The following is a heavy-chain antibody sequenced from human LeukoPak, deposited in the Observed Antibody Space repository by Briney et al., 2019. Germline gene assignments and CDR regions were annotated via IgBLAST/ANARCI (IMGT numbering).Heavy chain of an antibody. V-gene: IGHV1-8*02. CDR2: VNPNSGNT. CDR3: ARRSDDYDSSAYYH. Sequence: ASVKVSCKASGYTLTGYYMHWVRQAPGQGLEWMRWVNPNSGNTGYAQKFQGRVTMTMDPSISTAYMELSSLRSEDTAVYYCARRSDDYDSSAYYHWGQGTLVTVSS. CDR1: GYTLTGYY. D-gene: IGHD3-22*01. J-gene: IGHJ4*02.